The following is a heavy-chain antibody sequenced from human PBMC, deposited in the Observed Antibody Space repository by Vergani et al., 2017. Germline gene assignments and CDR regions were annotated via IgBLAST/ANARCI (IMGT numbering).Heavy chain of an antibody. CDR1: GGTFSSYA. J-gene: IGHJ4*02. D-gene: IGHD1-26*01. CDR2: IIPILGIA. V-gene: IGHV1-69*09. CDR3: ARVGSTPSEAILEY. Sequence: QVQLVQSRAEVKKPGSSVKVSCKASGGTFSSYAISWVRQAPGQGLEWMGGIIPILGIANYAQKFQGRVTITADKSTSTAYMALSSLRSEDTAVYYCARVGSTPSEAILEYWGQGTLVTVSS.